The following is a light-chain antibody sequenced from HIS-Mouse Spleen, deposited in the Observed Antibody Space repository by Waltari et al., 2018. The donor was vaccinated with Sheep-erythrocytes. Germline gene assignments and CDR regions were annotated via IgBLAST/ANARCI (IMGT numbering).Light chain of an antibody. Sequence: QSALTQPPSASGSPGQSVTISCTGTSSDVGGYNYVSWYQQHPGQAPKLMIYEVSKRPSGVPDRFSGSKSGNTASLTISGLQAEDEADYYCCSYAGSSTPWVFGGGTKLTVL. CDR2: EVS. V-gene: IGLV2-8*01. J-gene: IGLJ3*02. CDR3: CSYAGSSTPWV. CDR1: SSDVGGYNY.